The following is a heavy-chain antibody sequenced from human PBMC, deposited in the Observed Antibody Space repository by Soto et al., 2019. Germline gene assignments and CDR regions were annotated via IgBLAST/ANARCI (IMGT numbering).Heavy chain of an antibody. CDR3: ARRYYYDSENRDAFDI. Sequence: PGGSLRLSCAATGFTFSTYGMNWVRQAPGKGLEWVSSMSSRSDYIFYADSVKGRFTISRDNAKNSLYLQMNSLRAEDTAVYYCARRYYYDSENRDAFDIWGQGTLVTVSS. D-gene: IGHD3-22*01. CDR2: MSSRSDYI. CDR1: GFTFSTYG. V-gene: IGHV3-21*01. J-gene: IGHJ3*02.